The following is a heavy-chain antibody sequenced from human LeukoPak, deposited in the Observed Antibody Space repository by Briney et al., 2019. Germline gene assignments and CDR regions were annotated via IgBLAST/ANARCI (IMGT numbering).Heavy chain of an antibody. D-gene: IGHD3-10*01. CDR3: ASTTSGSILSHFDP. J-gene: IGHJ5*02. CDR1: GGSINSSSYY. V-gene: IGHV4-39*01. Sequence: SETLSLTCNVSGGSINSSSYYWGWIRQPPGKGLEWIGSVSYSGSTYYNPSLKSRVTISVDTSKNQFSLKLSSVTAADTAVYYCASTTSGSILSHFDPWGQGTLVTVSS. CDR2: VSYSGST.